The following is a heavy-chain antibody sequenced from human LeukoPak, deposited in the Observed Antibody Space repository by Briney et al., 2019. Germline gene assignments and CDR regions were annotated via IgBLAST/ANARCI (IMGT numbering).Heavy chain of an antibody. CDR3: AREYYDILTGYYSPEAFDI. CDR2: ISSRSSTI. V-gene: IGHV3-48*02. Sequence: GGSLRLSCVASGFTFSSYNMNWVRQAPGKGLEWVSYISSRSSTIHSADSVKGRFTISRDNAKNSLYLQMNSLRDEDTAVYYCAREYYDILTGYYSPEAFDIWGQGTMVTVSS. D-gene: IGHD3-9*01. J-gene: IGHJ3*02. CDR1: GFTFSSYN.